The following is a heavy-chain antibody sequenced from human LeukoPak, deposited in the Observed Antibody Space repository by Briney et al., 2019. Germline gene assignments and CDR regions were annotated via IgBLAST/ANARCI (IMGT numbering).Heavy chain of an antibody. CDR2: IYYSGST. CDR1: GGSISSGGYY. J-gene: IGHJ4*02. D-gene: IGHD3-3*01. CDR3: ARGVVKPNYFDY. V-gene: IGHV4-31*03. Sequence: SQTLSLTCTVSGGSISSGGYYWSWIRQHPGKGLEWIGYIYYSGSTYYNPSLMSRVTISVDTSKNQFSLKLSSVTAADTAVYYCARGVVKPNYFDYWGQGTLVTVSS.